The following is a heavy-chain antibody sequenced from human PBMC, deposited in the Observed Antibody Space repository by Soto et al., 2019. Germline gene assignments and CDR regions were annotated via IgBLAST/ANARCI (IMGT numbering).Heavy chain of an antibody. CDR2: INHSGST. D-gene: IGHD2-2*02. Sequence: PSETLSLTCAVYGGSFSGYYWRWIRQPPGKGLEWIGEINHSGSTNYNPSLKSRVTISVDTSKNQFSLKLSSVTAADTAVYYCARGLYCSSTSCYTLFDYWGQGTLVTVS. V-gene: IGHV4-34*01. CDR1: GGSFSGYY. CDR3: ARGLYCSSTSCYTLFDY. J-gene: IGHJ4*02.